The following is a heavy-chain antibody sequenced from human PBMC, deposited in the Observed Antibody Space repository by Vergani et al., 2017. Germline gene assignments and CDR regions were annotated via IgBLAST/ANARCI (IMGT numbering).Heavy chain of an antibody. V-gene: IGHV1-69*18. D-gene: IGHD2-15*01. Sequence: QVQLVQSGAEVKKPGSSVKVSCKASGGTFSSYAISWVRQAPGQGLEWMGRIIPIFGTANYAQKFQGRVTITADESTSTAYMELSSLRSEDTAVYYCARHPGYCSGGSCPLDYYYYGMDVWGQGTTVTVSS. CDR2: IIPIFGTA. CDR1: GGTFSSYA. CDR3: ARHPGYCSGGSCPLDYYYYGMDV. J-gene: IGHJ6*02.